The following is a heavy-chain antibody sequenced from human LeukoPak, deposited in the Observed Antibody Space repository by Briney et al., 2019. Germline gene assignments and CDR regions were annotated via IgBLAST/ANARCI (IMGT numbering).Heavy chain of an antibody. CDR2: IYSGGST. CDR1: GITVSSNY. J-gene: IGHJ4*02. Sequence: GGSLRLSCAASGITVSSNYMSWVRQAPGKGLEWVSVIYSGGSTYYADSVKGRFTISRDNSKNTLYLQMNSLRAEDTAVYYCARDRSTGHLDYWGQGTLVTVSS. D-gene: IGHD2-2*01. V-gene: IGHV3-66*01. CDR3: ARDRSTGHLDY.